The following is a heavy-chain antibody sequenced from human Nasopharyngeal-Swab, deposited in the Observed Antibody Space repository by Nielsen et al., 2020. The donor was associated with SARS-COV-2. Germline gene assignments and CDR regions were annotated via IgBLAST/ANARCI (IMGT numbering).Heavy chain of an antibody. J-gene: IGHJ1*01. D-gene: IGHD6-13*01. CDR3: ARPGQQLVLEYFQH. V-gene: IGHV4-38-2*01. CDR2: IYHSGST. CDR1: GSSISSGYY. Sequence: SETLSFTCAVSGSSISSGYYWGWIRQPPGKGLEWIGSIYHSGSTYYNPSLKSRVTISVDTSKNQFSLKLSSVTAADTAVYYCARPGQQLVLEYFQHWGQGTLVTVSS.